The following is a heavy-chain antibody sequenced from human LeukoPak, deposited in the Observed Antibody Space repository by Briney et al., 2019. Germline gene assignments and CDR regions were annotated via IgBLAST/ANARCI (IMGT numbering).Heavy chain of an antibody. V-gene: IGHV3-30*02. CDR2: IRYDGSNK. J-gene: IGHJ4*02. CDR3: AKRGGGIVVVPAADSDY. CDR1: GFTFSSYG. Sequence: PGGSPRLSCAASGFTFSSYGMHWVRQAPGKGLEWVAFIRYDGSNKYYADSVKGRFTISRDNSKNTLYLQINSLRAEDTAVYYCAKRGGGIVVVPAADSDYWGQGTLVTVSS. D-gene: IGHD2-2*01.